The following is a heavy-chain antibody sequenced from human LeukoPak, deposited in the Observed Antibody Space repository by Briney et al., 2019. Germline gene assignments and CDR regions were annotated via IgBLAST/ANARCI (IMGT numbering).Heavy chain of an antibody. CDR1: GGSTSSSSYY. V-gene: IGHV4-39*01. J-gene: IGHJ5*02. CDR3: ARRFAILVGAAPFDP. D-gene: IGHD1-26*01. Sequence: SETLSLTCTVSGGSTSSSSYYWGWIRQPPGKGLEWIGSIYYSGSTYYNPSLKSRVTISVDTSKNQFSLKLSSVTAADTAVYYCARRFAILVGAAPFDPWGQGTLVTVSS. CDR2: IYYSGST.